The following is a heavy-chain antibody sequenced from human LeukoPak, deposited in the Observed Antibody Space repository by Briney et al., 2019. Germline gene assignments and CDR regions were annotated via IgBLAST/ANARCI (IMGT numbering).Heavy chain of an antibody. V-gene: IGHV3-9*01. CDR1: GFTFDDYA. CDR2: ISWNSGSI. D-gene: IGHD6-19*01. J-gene: IGHJ4*02. Sequence: GRSLRLSCAASGFTFDDYAMHWVRQAPGKGLEWVSGISWNSGSIGYADSVKGRLTISRDNAKNSLYLQMNSLRAEDTALYYCAKAQTIAVAGKGFDYWGQGTLVTVSS. CDR3: AKAQTIAVAGKGFDY.